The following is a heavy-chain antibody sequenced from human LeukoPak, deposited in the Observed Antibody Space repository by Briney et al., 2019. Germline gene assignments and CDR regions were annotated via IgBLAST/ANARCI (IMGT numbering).Heavy chain of an antibody. CDR3: ARADYYDSSGYYRDY. Sequence: PSETLSLTCSVSGGSISSGGYCWTWIRQHPGKGLEWIGYIYNSGSTNYNPSLKSRVTISVDTSKNQFSLKLSSVTAADTAVYYCARADYYDSSGYYRDYWGQGTLVTVSS. J-gene: IGHJ4*02. D-gene: IGHD3-22*01. CDR1: GGSISSGGYC. CDR2: IYNSGST. V-gene: IGHV4-31*03.